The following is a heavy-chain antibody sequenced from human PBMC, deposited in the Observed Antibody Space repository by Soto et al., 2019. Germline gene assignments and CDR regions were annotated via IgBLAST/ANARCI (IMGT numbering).Heavy chain of an antibody. D-gene: IGHD4-17*01. Sequence: PSETLSLTCTVSGGSISSSSYYWGWIRHPPGKGLEWIGSIYYSGSTYYNPSLKSRVTISVDTSKNQFSLKLSSVTAADTAVYYCARHPRNLLYDYGDYVVSSGKKGYFDYCGQGTLVTVSS. V-gene: IGHV4-39*01. J-gene: IGHJ4*02. CDR2: IYYSGST. CDR1: GGSISSSSYY. CDR3: ARHPRNLLYDYGDYVVSSGKKGYFDY.